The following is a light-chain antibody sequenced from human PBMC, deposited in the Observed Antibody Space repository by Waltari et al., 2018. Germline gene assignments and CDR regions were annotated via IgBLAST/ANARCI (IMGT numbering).Light chain of an antibody. J-gene: IGLJ2*01. Sequence: QLVLTQSPSASASLGASVKLTCTLSSVHRPYSIAWHPQQPGKGPRYLMKVDSNGGHFKGDGIPDRFSGSSSGTERYLTISSLQSDDEADYYCQTWVTGIRVVFGGGTKLTVL. V-gene: IGLV4-69*02. CDR3: QTWVTGIRVV. CDR1: SVHRPYS. CDR2: VDSNGGH.